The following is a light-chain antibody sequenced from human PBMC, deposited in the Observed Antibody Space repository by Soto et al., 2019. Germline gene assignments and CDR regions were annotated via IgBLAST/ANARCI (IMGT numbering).Light chain of an antibody. V-gene: IGLV1-40*01. Sequence: QSVLTQPPSVSGAPGQTITISCTGSSSNIGADFGVHWYQQLPGAAPKLVIFVNTNRPSGVPDRFSGSKSGTSASLAITGLQPEDEADYYCQSYDRSLSGWVFGTGTKLTVL. CDR3: QSYDRSLSGWV. CDR2: VNT. J-gene: IGLJ3*02. CDR1: SSNIGADFG.